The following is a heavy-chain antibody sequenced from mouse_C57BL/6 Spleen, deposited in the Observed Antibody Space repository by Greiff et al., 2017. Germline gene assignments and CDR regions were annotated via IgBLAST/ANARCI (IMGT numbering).Heavy chain of an antibody. Sequence: VNVVESGAELAKPGASVKLSCKASGYTFTSYWMHWVKQRPGQGLEWIGYINPSSGYTKYNQKFKDKATLTADKSSSTAYMQLSSLTYEDSAVYYCATYYSNYGDYWGQGTTLTVSS. CDR2: INPSSGYT. J-gene: IGHJ2*01. CDR3: ATYYSNYGDY. CDR1: GYTFTSYW. V-gene: IGHV1-7*01. D-gene: IGHD2-5*01.